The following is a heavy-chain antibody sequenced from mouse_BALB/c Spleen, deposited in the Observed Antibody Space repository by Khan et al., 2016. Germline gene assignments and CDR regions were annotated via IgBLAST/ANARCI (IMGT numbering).Heavy chain of an antibody. J-gene: IGHJ1*01. D-gene: IGHD2-2*01. Sequence: QIQLVQSGPELKKPGETVKISCKASGYTFTNSGMNWVKQAPGKGLKWVGWINTYTGEPTYADDFKGRFAFSLETSASTAYLQINNLKNEDMTTXYCARGAMVPTGWYFDVWGAGTTVTVSS. CDR1: GYTFTNSG. V-gene: IGHV9-1*02. CDR3: ARGAMVPTGWYFDV. CDR2: INTYTGEP.